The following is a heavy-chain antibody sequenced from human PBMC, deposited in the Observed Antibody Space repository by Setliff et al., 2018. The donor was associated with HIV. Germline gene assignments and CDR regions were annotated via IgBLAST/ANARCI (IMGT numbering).Heavy chain of an antibody. CDR3: ATCRHRPSNWFDP. Sequence: TLSLTCTVSGGSISSGNYHWSWIRQPAGKGLEWIGHIYTSGSTDYNPSLKSRVTISGDTSKNQFSLKLSSATAADTAVYYCATCRHRPSNWFDPWG. J-gene: IGHJ5*02. CDR1: GGSISSGNYH. CDR2: IYTSGST. V-gene: IGHV4-61*09.